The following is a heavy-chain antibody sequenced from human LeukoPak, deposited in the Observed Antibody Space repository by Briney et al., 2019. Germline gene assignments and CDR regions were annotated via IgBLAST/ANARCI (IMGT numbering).Heavy chain of an antibody. CDR2: IYYSGST. Sequence: SETLSLTCTVSGGSISSHYWSWIRRPPGKGLEWIGYIYYSGSTNYNPSLKSRVTISVDTSKNQFPLKLSSVTAADTAVYYCARGLGSYSYGFYYFDYWGQGTLVTVSS. V-gene: IGHV4-59*11. J-gene: IGHJ4*02. D-gene: IGHD5-18*01. CDR3: ARGLGSYSYGFYYFDY. CDR1: GGSISSHY.